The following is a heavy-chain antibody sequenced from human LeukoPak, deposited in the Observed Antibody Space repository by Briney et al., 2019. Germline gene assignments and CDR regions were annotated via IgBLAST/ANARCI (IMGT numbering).Heavy chain of an antibody. J-gene: IGHJ5*02. Sequence: PGGSPRLSCAASGFTFTNYVMGWVRQAQGKGLEWVSAISENGGAADYADSVKGRFTISRDNSKNTLYLQMNSLRAEDTAVYYCARDRDYGGNSGSDWFDPWGQGTLVTVSS. CDR1: GFTFTNYV. CDR2: ISENGGAA. V-gene: IGHV3-23*01. CDR3: ARDRDYGGNSGSDWFDP. D-gene: IGHD4-23*01.